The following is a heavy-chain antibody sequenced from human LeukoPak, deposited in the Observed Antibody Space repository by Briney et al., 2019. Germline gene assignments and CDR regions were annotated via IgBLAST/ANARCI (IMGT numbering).Heavy chain of an antibody. Sequence: QPGRSLRLSCAASGFAFSTYGMHWVRQAPGKGLERVAVIWYDGSNKYYADSVKGRFTISRDNSKNTLYLQMNSLRAEDTAVYYCAREDDYGDYNYWGQGTLVTVSS. J-gene: IGHJ4*02. CDR1: GFAFSTYG. CDR2: IWYDGSNK. D-gene: IGHD4-17*01. V-gene: IGHV3-33*01. CDR3: AREDDYGDYNY.